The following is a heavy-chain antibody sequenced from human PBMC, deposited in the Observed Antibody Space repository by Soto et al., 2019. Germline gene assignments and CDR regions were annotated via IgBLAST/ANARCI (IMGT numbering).Heavy chain of an antibody. J-gene: IGHJ6*02. CDR3: AREKRPLFCSSTSCYIDYYYGMDV. CDR1: GGSISNYY. Sequence: SDILSVTCIVSGGSISNYYWSWIRQPAGKGLEWIGRIYTSGSTNYNPSLKSRVTMSVDTSKNQFSLKVSSVTAADTAVYYCAREKRPLFCSSTSCYIDYYYGMDVWGQGTTVTVSS. CDR2: IYTSGST. D-gene: IGHD2-2*02. V-gene: IGHV4-4*07.